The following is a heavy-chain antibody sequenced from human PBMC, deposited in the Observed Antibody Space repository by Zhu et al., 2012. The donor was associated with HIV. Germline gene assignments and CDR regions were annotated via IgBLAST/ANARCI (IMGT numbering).Heavy chain of an antibody. CDR1: GGSISSYY. D-gene: IGHD3-10*01. J-gene: IGHJ4*02. V-gene: IGHV4-4*09. Sequence: QVQLQESGPGLVKPSETLSLTCTVSGGSISSYYWSWIRQPPGKGLEWIGYIYTSGSTNYNPSLKSRVTISVDTSKNQFSLKLSSVTAADTAVYYCARASRPELWFGEWGQGTLVTVSS. CDR2: IYTSGST. CDR3: ARASRPELWFGE.